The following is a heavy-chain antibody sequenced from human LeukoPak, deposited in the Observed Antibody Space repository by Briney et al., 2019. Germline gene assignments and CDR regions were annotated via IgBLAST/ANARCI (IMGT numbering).Heavy chain of an antibody. Sequence: PSETLSLTCTVSGGSISSHYWSWIRQPPGRGPEWIGYFYYSGSTSYNPSLKSRVTISLDTSKNQFSLKLTSVTAADTAVYYCARHTSGWYEHYWGQGTLVTVSS. J-gene: IGHJ4*02. CDR2: FYYSGST. V-gene: IGHV4-59*08. CDR1: GGSISSHY. D-gene: IGHD6-19*01. CDR3: ARHTSGWYEHY.